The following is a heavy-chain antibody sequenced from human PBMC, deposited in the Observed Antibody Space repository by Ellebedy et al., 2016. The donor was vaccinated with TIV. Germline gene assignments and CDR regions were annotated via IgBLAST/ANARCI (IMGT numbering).Heavy chain of an antibody. CDR3: AHFLFNILTGPFDY. D-gene: IGHD3-9*01. CDR1: GFSLSTHGVG. CDR2: IYWNDDK. Sequence: SGPTLVKPTQTLTLTCTFSGFSLSTHGVGVGWIRQPPGKALEWLALIYWNDDKRYSPSLRSRLTITKDTSNDQVVLTVTNMDPVDTATYYCAHFLFNILTGPFDYWGQGTPVTVSS. J-gene: IGHJ4*02. V-gene: IGHV2-5*01.